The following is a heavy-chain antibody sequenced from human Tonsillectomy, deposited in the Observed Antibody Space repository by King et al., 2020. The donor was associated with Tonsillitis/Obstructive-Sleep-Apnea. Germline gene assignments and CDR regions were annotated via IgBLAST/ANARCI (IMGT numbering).Heavy chain of an antibody. CDR2: IYSVGTT. Sequence: VQLVESGGGLIQPGGSLRLSCAASGFTVNSNFMSWVRQAPGKGLEWVSVIYSVGTTYYAESVKGRFTISRDNSKNTLYLQMNSLRAEDTAVYYCRFTNYGYYYYYMDVWGKGTTVTVSS. J-gene: IGHJ6*03. D-gene: IGHD4/OR15-4a*01. V-gene: IGHV3-53*01. CDR1: GFTVNSNF. CDR3: RFTNYGYYYYYMDV.